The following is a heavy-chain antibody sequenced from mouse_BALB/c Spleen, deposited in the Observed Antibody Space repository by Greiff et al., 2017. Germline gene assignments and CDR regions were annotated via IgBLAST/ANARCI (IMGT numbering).Heavy chain of an antibody. D-gene: IGHD4-1*01. CDR1: GFSLTGYG. Sequence: VQGVESGPGLVAPSQSLSITCTVSGFSLTGYGVNWVRQPPGKGLEWLGMIWGDGSTDYNSAPKSRLSISKDNSKSQVFLKMNSLQTDETARYYRARDGTLYYDDMDYWGQGTSVTVSS. V-gene: IGHV2-6-7*01. CDR2: IWGDGST. J-gene: IGHJ4*01. CDR3: ARDGTLYYDDMDY.